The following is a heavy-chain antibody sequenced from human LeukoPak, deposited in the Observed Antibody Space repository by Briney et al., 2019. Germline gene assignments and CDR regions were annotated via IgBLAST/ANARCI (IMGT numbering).Heavy chain of an antibody. CDR2: IYYTGST. CDR1: GGSISSYY. J-gene: IGHJ5*02. V-gene: IGHV4-59*08. CDR3: AGHESARDWFDP. Sequence: SETLSLTCTVSGGSISSYYWSWIRQPPGKGLEWIGYIYYTGSTNYNPSLKSRVTISVDTSKNQFSLKLSSVTAADTAVYYCAGHESARDWFDPWGRGTLVTVSS.